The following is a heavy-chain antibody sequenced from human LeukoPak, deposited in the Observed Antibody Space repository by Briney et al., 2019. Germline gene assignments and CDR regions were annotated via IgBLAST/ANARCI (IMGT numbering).Heavy chain of an antibody. D-gene: IGHD2/OR15-2a*01. Sequence: AGGSLRLSCTASGFTFSASAMDWVRQAPGKGLEWVSCMSSSSRYIYYADSVKGRFTISRDNANNSLYLQMSSLRAEDTAVYYCVRVRTTNWFDPWGQGTLVTVSS. CDR1: GFTFSASA. CDR3: VRVRTTNWFDP. J-gene: IGHJ5*02. CDR2: MSSSSRYI. V-gene: IGHV3-21*01.